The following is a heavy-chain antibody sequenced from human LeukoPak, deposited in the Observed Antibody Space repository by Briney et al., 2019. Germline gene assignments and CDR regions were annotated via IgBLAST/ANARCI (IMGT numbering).Heavy chain of an antibody. Sequence: SDTLSLTCTVSGGSISSYYWSWIRQPPGKGLEWIGYIYYSGSTNYNPSLKIRVTISVATPKNQFSLKLTFLTAADPAVYYGPGTCPPSVGYYYYYGMDVWGQGTTVTVSS. CDR2: IYYSGST. V-gene: IGHV4-59*08. J-gene: IGHJ6*02. D-gene: IGHD1-1*01. CDR3: PGTCPPSVGYYYYYGMDV. CDR1: GGSISSYY.